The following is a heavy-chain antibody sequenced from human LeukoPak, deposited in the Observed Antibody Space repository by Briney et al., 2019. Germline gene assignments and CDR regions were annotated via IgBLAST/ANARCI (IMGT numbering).Heavy chain of an antibody. CDR2: INSDGSRI. CDR3: ARGGPVKSIYDPHWYDP. Sequence: GGSLRLSCAASGFTFSSYAMSWLRQAPGKGLTWVSRINSDGSRINYADSVKGRFTSSRDNAKNTLYLQMNSLRVEDTAVYFCARGGPVKSIYDPHWYDPWGQGTLVTVSS. V-gene: IGHV3-74*01. J-gene: IGHJ5*02. D-gene: IGHD5/OR15-5a*01. CDR1: GFTFSSYA.